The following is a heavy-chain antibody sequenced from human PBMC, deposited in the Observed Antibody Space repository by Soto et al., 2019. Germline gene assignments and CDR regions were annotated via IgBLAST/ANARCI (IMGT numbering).Heavy chain of an antibody. CDR2: ISAYNGNT. CDR1: GYTFTSYG. D-gene: IGHD1-1*01. Sequence: ASVKVSCTASGYTFTSYGLSWVRQAPGQGLEWMGWISAYNGNTNYVQSLQDRVSMTRDTSTSTVYMELRSLRSDDTAVYHCVRESESSGGCISFADWGQGTPVTVS. V-gene: IGHV1-18*04. J-gene: IGHJ4*02. CDR3: VRESESSGGCISFAD.